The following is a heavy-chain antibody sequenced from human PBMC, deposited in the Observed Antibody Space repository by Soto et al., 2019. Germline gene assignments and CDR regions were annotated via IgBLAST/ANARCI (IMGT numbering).Heavy chain of an antibody. CDR1: GFTFDDYA. V-gene: IGHV3-9*01. CDR2: ISWNSGTI. Sequence: EVQLVESGGGLVQPGRFLRLSCAASGFTFDDYAMYWVRQAPGKGLEWVSGISWNSGTIAYADSVKGRFTISRDNAKNSLYLQMNSLRAEDTALYYCAKSATLTVYYYMDVWGKGTTVTVSS. D-gene: IGHD4-17*01. J-gene: IGHJ6*03. CDR3: AKSATLTVYYYMDV.